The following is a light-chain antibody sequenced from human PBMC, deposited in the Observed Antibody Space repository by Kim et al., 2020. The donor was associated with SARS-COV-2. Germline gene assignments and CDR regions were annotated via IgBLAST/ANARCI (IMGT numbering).Light chain of an antibody. CDR1: KLGDKY. CDR2: QDS. J-gene: IGLJ3*02. CDR3: QVYRV. V-gene: IGLV3-1*01. Sequence: PPSVSVSPGKTASITCSGDKLGDKYACWYQQKPGQSPVLVIYQDSKRPSGIPERFSGSNSGNTATLTISGTQAMDEADYYCQVYRVFGGGTQLTVL.